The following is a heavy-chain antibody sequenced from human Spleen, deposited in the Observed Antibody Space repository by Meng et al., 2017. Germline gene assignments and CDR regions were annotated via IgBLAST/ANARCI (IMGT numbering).Heavy chain of an antibody. CDR2: INPNSGDT. CDR3: ARADSAAAGTPPYFQH. V-gene: IGHV1-2*02. CDR1: GYTFTGYY. D-gene: IGHD6-13*01. Sequence: ASVKVSCKASGYTFTGYYMHWVRQAPGQGLEWMGWINPNSGDTNYAQKFQGRVTMTRDTSISTAYMELSRLRSDDTAVYYCARADSAAAGTPPYFQHWGQGTLVTVSS. J-gene: IGHJ1*01.